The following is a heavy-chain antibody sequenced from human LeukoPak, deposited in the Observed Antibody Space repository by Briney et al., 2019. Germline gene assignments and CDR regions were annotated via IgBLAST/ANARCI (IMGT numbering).Heavy chain of an antibody. Sequence: PSETLSLTCTVSGGSISTSNYYWSWLRQPPGKGLEWIGEINHSGSTNYNPSLSSRVTISVDTSTNQFSLKLSSVPAADTAVYYCARHVRLDSSGYGPQEGTVLGFDPWGQGTLVTVSS. V-gene: IGHV4-39*01. CDR2: INHSGST. CDR1: GGSISTSNYY. CDR3: ARHVRLDSSGYGPQEGTVLGFDP. J-gene: IGHJ5*02. D-gene: IGHD3-22*01.